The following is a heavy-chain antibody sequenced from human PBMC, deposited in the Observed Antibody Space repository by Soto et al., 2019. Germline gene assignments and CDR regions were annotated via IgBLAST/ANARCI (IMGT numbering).Heavy chain of an antibody. CDR2: IDPTDSYT. V-gene: IGHV5-10-1*01. J-gene: IGHJ4*02. CDR1: GYSFTTYW. CDR3: ARDGGRGYDGNYGDHSFDY. Sequence: PGESLKISCKGFGYSFTTYWITWVRQMPGKGLEWMGRIDPTDSYTNYNPSFQGHVTISADKSISTAYLQWSSLQASDSAMYYCARDGGRGYDGNYGDHSFDYWGQGTLVTVSS. D-gene: IGHD4-17*01.